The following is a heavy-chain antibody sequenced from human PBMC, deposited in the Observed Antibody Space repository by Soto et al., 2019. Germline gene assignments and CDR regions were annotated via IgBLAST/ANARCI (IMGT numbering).Heavy chain of an antibody. CDR2: IYPGDSDT. V-gene: IGHV5-51*01. J-gene: IGHJ6*02. Sequence: GEYLKISCKGSGYSFTSYWIGWVRQMPGKGPEWMGIIYPGDSDTRYSPSFQGQVTISADKSISTAYLQWSSLKASDTAMYYWARQGTSYYEYVWGSYPPYYYYYGMDVWGQGTTVTVSS. CDR1: GYSFTSYW. D-gene: IGHD3-16*01. CDR3: ARQGTSYYEYVWGSYPPYYYYYGMDV.